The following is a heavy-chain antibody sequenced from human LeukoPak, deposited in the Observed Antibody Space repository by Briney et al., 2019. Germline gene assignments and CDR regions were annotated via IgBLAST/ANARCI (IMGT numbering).Heavy chain of an antibody. CDR1: GFTFSSYA. CDR2: ISGSGGST. Sequence: GGSLTLSCAASGFTFSSYAMSWVRHAPGTGLEWVSAISGSGGSTSYEDSVQGRFTISRDNSKNTLYLQMNSLRAEDTAVYYCAKAPRVGESKFDYWGQGTLVSVSS. V-gene: IGHV3-23*01. D-gene: IGHD4-17*01. CDR3: AKAPRVGESKFDY. J-gene: IGHJ4*02.